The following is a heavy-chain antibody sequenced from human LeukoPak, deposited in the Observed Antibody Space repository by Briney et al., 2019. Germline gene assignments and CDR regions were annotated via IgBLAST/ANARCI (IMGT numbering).Heavy chain of an antibody. CDR3: ASSIAARPWAPDY. Sequence: ASVKVACKASGGTFSSYAISWVRPAPGQGLEWMGGIIPIFGTANYAQKFQGRVTITTDESTSTAYMELSSLRSEDTAVYYCASSIAARPWAPDYWGQGTLVTVSS. V-gene: IGHV1-69*05. CDR1: GGTFSSYA. CDR2: IIPIFGTA. J-gene: IGHJ4*02. D-gene: IGHD6-6*01.